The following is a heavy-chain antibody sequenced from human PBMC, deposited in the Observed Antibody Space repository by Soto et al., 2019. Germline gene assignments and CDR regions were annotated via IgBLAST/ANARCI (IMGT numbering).Heavy chain of an antibody. J-gene: IGHJ4*02. CDR3: ARDFSAGYCSGGSCYSLPDY. Sequence: QVQLVQSGAEVKKPGASVKVSCKASGYTFTSYGISWVRQAPGQGLEWMGWISAYNGNTNYAQKLQGRVTMTTDTSTSTAYMEMRRLRSDDTAVYYCARDFSAGYCSGGSCYSLPDYWGQGTLVTVSS. D-gene: IGHD2-15*01. CDR2: ISAYNGNT. CDR1: GYTFTSYG. V-gene: IGHV1-18*01.